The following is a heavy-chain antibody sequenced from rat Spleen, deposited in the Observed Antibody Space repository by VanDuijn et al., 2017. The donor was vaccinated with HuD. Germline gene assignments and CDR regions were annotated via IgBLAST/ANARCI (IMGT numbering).Heavy chain of an antibody. D-gene: IGHD5-1*01. CDR1: GYSITSNY. J-gene: IGHJ4*01. CDR3: ARGGSSYVMDA. Sequence: EVQLRESGPGLVKPSQSLSLTCSVTGYSITSNYWGWNRKFPGNKMEWIGHISYSGSTKYNPSLKSRIAITRDTSKNQFFLELNSVTLEDTATYYCARGGSSYVMDAWGQGASVTVSS. CDR2: ISYSGST. V-gene: IGHV3-1*01.